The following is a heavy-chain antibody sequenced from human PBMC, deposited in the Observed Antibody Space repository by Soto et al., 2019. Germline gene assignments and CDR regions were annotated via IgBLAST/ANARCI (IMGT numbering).Heavy chain of an antibody. CDR2: IIPILGIA. CDR1: LGTSSSYT. D-gene: IGHD6-13*01. CDR3: ATGPLIAAAGTFDY. J-gene: IGHJ4*02. V-gene: IGHV1-69*02. Sequence: QVQLVQSGAEVKKPGSRVTVSCKASLGTSSSYTISGLRQAPGQGLEWMGRIIPILGIANYAQKFQGRVTITADKSTSTAYMELSSLRSEDTAVYYCATGPLIAAAGTFDYWGQGTLVTVSS.